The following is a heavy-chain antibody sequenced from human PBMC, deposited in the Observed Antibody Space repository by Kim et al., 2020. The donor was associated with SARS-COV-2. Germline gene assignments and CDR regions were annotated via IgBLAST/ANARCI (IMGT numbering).Heavy chain of an antibody. CDR3: MKGGWGWIWDH. CDR2: ITGGGGST. CDR1: GFTFSSYA. J-gene: IGHJ4*02. V-gene: IGHV3-23*01. D-gene: IGHD2-2*03. Sequence: GGSLRLSCAASGFTFSSYAMSWVRQAPGKGLEWVSVITGGGGSTYYVDSVKGRFTISRDNSKNTLYLQMSTLRADDTAVYYCMKGGWGWIWDHWGQGTLVTVAS.